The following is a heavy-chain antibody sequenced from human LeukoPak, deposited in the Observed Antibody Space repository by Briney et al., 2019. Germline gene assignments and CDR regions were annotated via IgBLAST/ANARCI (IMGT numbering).Heavy chain of an antibody. CDR2: ISSSGSTI. CDR3: ARFDYCYYMDV. J-gene: IGHJ6*03. V-gene: IGHV3-48*03. Sequence: GGSLRLSCAASGFTFSSYEMNWVRQAPGKGLEWVSYISSSGSTIYYADPVKGRFTISRDNAKNSLYLQMNSLRAEDTAVYYCARFDYCYYMDVWGKGTTVTISS. CDR1: GFTFSSYE. D-gene: IGHD3-10*01.